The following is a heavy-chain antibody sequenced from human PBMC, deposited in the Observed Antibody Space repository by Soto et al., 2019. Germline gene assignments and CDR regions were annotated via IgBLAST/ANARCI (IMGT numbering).Heavy chain of an antibody. J-gene: IGHJ4*02. CDR2: INSDGSST. V-gene: IGHV3-74*01. CDR3: ARDSSPYYDFWSGFYTYFDY. D-gene: IGHD3-3*01. CDR1: GFTFSSHW. Sequence: GGSLRLSCAVSGFTFSSHWMHWVRQAPGKGLVWVSRINSDGSSTNYADSVKGRFTISRDNAKKTLYLQMNSLRADDTAVYYCARDSSPYYDFWSGFYTYFDYWGQGALVTVSS.